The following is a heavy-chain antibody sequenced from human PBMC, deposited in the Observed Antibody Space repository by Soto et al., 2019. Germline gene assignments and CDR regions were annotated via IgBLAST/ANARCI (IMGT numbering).Heavy chain of an antibody. CDR1: GYTFSAYY. CDR3: ARGETGVDDAFDI. V-gene: IGHV1-2*04. J-gene: IGHJ3*02. Sequence: ASVKVSCKASGYTFSAYYMPWVRQAPGQGLEWMGRINPDSGGTNSAEKFQGWVTMTRDTSTRTVYMELTRLRSNDTAVYYCARGETGVDDAFDIWGQGTMVTVSS. D-gene: IGHD7-27*01. CDR2: INPDSGGT.